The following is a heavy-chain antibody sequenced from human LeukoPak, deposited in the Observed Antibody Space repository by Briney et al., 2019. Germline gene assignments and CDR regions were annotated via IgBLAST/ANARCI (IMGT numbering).Heavy chain of an antibody. Sequence: GGSLRLFCAASGFTFSRYWMSWVRQARGKGREGVANIKQDGSEKYYVDSVKGRFTISRDNAKNSLYLQMNSLRAEDTAVYYCARDYYDNWFDPWGQGTLVTVSS. CDR2: IKQDGSEK. CDR3: ARDYYDNWFDP. J-gene: IGHJ5*02. D-gene: IGHD3-22*01. V-gene: IGHV3-7*01. CDR1: GFTFSRYW.